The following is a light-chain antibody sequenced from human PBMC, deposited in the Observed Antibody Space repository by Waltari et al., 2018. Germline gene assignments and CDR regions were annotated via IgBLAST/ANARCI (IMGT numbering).Light chain of an antibody. V-gene: IGLV4-69*01. CDR1: SGHSSYP. J-gene: IGLJ3*02. CDR3: QTGGFGIWV. CDR2: VNSDGSH. Sequence: QLMLTQSPSASASLGASVRLTCTLSSGHSSYPIAWHQQQPEKGPRYLMKVNSDGSHIKGGGLPDRFSGSSAGAERYLTISSLQSEDEADYYCQTGGFGIWVFGGGTKLTVL.